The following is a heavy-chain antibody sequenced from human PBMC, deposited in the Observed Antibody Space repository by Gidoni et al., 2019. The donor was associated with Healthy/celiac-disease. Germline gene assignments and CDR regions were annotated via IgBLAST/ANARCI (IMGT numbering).Heavy chain of an antibody. Sequence: EVQLVESGGGLVQPGGSLRLSCAASGFTFSSYAMSWVRQAPGKGLEWVSAISGSGGSTYYADPVKGRFTISRDNSKNTLYLQMNSLRAEDTAVYYCAKCNAEDSHYYYYYMDVWGKGTTVTVSS. D-gene: IGHD2-15*01. CDR2: ISGSGGST. V-gene: IGHV3-23*04. J-gene: IGHJ6*03. CDR1: GFTFSSYA. CDR3: AKCNAEDSHYYYYYMDV.